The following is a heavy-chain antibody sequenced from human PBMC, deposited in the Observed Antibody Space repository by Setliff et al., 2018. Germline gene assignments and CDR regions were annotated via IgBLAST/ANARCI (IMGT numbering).Heavy chain of an antibody. CDR1: GGSISSSSYY. V-gene: IGHV4-61*09. J-gene: IGHJ4*02. CDR3: ARILGYCSGGSCYVPY. D-gene: IGHD2-15*01. Sequence: SETLSLTCTVSGGSISSSSYYWSWIRQPAGKGLEWIGHIYSSGSTNYNPSLKSRVTISVDTSKNQFSLKLSSVTAADTAVYYCARILGYCSGGSCYVPYWGQGTLVTVSS. CDR2: IYSSGST.